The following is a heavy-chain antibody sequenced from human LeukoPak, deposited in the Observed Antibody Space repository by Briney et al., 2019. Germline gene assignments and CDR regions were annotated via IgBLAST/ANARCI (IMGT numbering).Heavy chain of an antibody. CDR2: ISWDGGTT. J-gene: IGHJ6*03. V-gene: IGHV3-43*01. CDR3: AKGGSSSWRGLYYYMDV. Sequence: GGSLRLSCAASGFTFDDYIMHWVRQAPGKGLEWVSLISWDGGTTYYADSVKGRFTISRDNSKNSLYLQMNSLTTEDTAFYYCAKGGSSSWRGLYYYMDVWGRGTTVNVSS. CDR1: GFTFDDYI. D-gene: IGHD6-13*01.